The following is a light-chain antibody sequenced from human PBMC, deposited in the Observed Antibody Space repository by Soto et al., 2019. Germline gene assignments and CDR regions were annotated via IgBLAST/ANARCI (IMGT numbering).Light chain of an antibody. CDR2: DVS. CDR3: SSYTTTSTWV. V-gene: IGLV2-14*01. CDR1: ITDVGSSNY. Sequence: QSALTQPASVSGSPGQSITISCTGTITDVGSSNYVSWYKQHPGKAPKLMIYDVSNRPSGVSNRFSGSKSGNTASLTISGLQAEDEADYYCSSYTTTSTWVFGGGTKRPS. J-gene: IGLJ2*01.